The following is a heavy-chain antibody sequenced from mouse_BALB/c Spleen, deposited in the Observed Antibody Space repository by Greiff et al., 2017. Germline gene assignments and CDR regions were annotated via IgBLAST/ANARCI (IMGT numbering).Heavy chain of an antibody. D-gene: IGHD2-14*01. CDR2: INSNGGST. J-gene: IGHJ4*01. CDR1: GFTFSSYG. Sequence: EVQGVESGGGLVQPGGSLKLSCAASGFTFSSYGMSWVRQTPDKRLELVATINSNGGSTYYPDSVKGRFTISRDNAKNTLYLQMSSLKSEDTAMYYCARNYRYEAMDDWGQGTSVTVSS. CDR3: ARNYRYEAMDD. V-gene: IGHV5-6-3*01.